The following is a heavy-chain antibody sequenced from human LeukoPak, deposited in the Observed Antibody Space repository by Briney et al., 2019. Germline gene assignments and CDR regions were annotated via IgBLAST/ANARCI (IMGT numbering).Heavy chain of an antibody. CDR1: GVSFSGYY. CDR2: INHSGST. Sequence: PSETLSLTCAVYGVSFSGYYWSWLRQPPGKGLEWIGEINHSGSTNYNPSLKSRVTISVDTSKNQFSLKLSSVTAADTAVYYCASSYKRGVVIIHYVDYWGQGTLVTVSS. J-gene: IGHJ4*02. D-gene: IGHD3-3*01. V-gene: IGHV4-34*01. CDR3: ASSYKRGVVIIHYVDY.